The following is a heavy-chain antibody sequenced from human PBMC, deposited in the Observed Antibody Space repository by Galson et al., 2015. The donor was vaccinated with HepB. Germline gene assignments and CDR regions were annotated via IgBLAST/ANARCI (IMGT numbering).Heavy chain of an antibody. CDR3: AKDKVGDSGYDSYYYYYYGMDV. CDR1: GFTFSSYG. V-gene: IGHV3-30*18. Sequence: SLRLSCAASGFTFSSYGMHWVRQAPGKGLEWVAVIPYDGSNKYYADSVKGRFTISRDNSKNTLYLQMNSLRAEDTAVYYCAKDKVGDSGYDSYYYYYYGMDVWGQGTTVTVSS. J-gene: IGHJ6*02. CDR2: IPYDGSNK. D-gene: IGHD5-12*01.